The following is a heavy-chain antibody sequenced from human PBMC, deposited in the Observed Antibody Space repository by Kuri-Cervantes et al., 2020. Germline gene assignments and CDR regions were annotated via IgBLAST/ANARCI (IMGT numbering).Heavy chain of an antibody. D-gene: IGHD6-19*01. CDR3: AKSYSSGWTYGMDV. V-gene: IGHV3-30*18. CDR2: ISYDGSNK. J-gene: IGHJ6*02. CDR1: GFTFSSYG. Sequence: GESLKISCAASGFTFSSYGMSWVRQAPGKGLEWVAVISYDGSNKYYADSVKGRFTISRDNSKNTLYLQMNSLRAEDTAVYYCAKSYSSGWTYGMDVWGQGTTVTVSS.